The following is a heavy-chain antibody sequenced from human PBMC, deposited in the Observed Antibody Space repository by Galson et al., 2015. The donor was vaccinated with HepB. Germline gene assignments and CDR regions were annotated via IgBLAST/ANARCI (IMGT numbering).Heavy chain of an antibody. J-gene: IGHJ4*02. V-gene: IGHV3-23*01. CDR1: GFTFSSYA. Sequence: SLRLSCAASGFTFSSYAMSWVRQAPGKGLEWVSAISGSGGSTYYADSVKGRFTISRDNSKNTLYLQMNSLRAEDTAVYYCARVREDYGDYQYHFDYWGQGTLVTVSS. CDR3: ARVREDYGDYQYHFDY. CDR2: ISGSGGST. D-gene: IGHD4-17*01.